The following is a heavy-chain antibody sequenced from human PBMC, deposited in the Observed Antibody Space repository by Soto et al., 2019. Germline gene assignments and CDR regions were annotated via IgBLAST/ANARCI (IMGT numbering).Heavy chain of an antibody. CDR3: AREIDTAMVWGY. J-gene: IGHJ4*02. CDR2: INAGNGNT. CDR1: GYTFTSYA. D-gene: IGHD5-18*01. Sequence: QVQLVQSGAEVKKPGASVKVSCKASGYTFTSYAMHWVRQAPGQRLEWMGWINAGNGNTKYSQKFQGRVTITRDTSASTAYMELSSLRSEDTAVYYCAREIDTAMVWGYWGQGTLVTVSS. V-gene: IGHV1-3*01.